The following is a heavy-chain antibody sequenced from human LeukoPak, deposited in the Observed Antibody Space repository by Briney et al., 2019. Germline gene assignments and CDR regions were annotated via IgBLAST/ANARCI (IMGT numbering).Heavy chain of an antibody. CDR1: GFTFSNYE. J-gene: IGHJ4*02. CDR2: ISSSGSTT. V-gene: IGHV3-48*03. Sequence: GGSLRLSCVVSGFTFSNYEMNWVRQAPGKGLEWVSYISSSGSTTYYADSVKGRFTISRDNAKNSLFLQMNSLRAEDTAVYFCARMFEFWGQGTPVTVSS. CDR3: ARMFEF.